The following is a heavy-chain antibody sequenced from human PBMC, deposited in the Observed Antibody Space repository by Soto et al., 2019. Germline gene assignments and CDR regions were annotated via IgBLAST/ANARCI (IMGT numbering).Heavy chain of an antibody. Sequence: QVQLVESGGGLVKPGGSLRLSCAASGFIFSDYYMSWIHQAPGKGLEWVSYISGSAGTMYYADSVQGRFTSARDNAKNSLSPQMNRLRAEDTAVYSCGRSRYRCHHEILTSYAVAYWGQGTVVTVSS. V-gene: IGHV3-11*01. CDR3: GRSRYRCHHEILTSYAVAY. CDR1: GFIFSDYY. D-gene: IGHD3-9*01. CDR2: ISGSAGTM. J-gene: IGHJ4*02.